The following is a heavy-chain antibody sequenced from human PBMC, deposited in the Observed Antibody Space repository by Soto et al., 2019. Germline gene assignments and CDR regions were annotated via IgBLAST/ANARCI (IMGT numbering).Heavy chain of an antibody. Sequence: GGSLRLSCAASGFTFSSYGMHWVRQAPGKGLEWVAVIWYDGSNKYYADSVKGRFTISRDNSKNTLYLQMNSLRAEDTAVYYCAGGGADYYMDVWGKGTTVTVSS. J-gene: IGHJ6*03. V-gene: IGHV3-33*01. D-gene: IGHD3-16*01. CDR1: GFTFSSYG. CDR2: IWYDGSNK. CDR3: AGGGADYYMDV.